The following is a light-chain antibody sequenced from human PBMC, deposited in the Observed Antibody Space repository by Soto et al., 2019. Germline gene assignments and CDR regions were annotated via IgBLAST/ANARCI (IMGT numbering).Light chain of an antibody. CDR3: SLFAGSNNLM. J-gene: IGLJ3*02. CDR2: EVT. CDR1: SSDISDYDF. Sequence: QSVLTQPPSTSGSPGQSVTISCTGTSSDISDYDFVSWYQQHPGKAPKLIIYEVTKRPSGVPDRFSGSKSGNTASLTVSGLQAEHEAVYHCSLFAGSNNLMFGGGTKLTVL. V-gene: IGLV2-8*01.